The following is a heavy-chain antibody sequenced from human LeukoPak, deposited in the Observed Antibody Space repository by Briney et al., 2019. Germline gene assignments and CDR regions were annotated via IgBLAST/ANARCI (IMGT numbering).Heavy chain of an antibody. Sequence: GASVKVSCKASGGTFSSYAISWVRQAPGQGLEWMGGIIPIFGTANYAQKFQGRVTITADESTSTAYMELSSLRSEDTAVYCCARTYCSGGSCYSGLLYYFDYWGQGTLVTVSS. D-gene: IGHD2-15*01. J-gene: IGHJ4*02. V-gene: IGHV1-69*13. CDR1: GGTFSSYA. CDR3: ARTYCSGGSCYSGLLYYFDY. CDR2: IIPIFGTA.